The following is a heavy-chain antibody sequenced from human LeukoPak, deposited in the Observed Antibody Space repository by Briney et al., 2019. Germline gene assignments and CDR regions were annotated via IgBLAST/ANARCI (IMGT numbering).Heavy chain of an antibody. CDR3: AREGIAAAVMS. Sequence: SQTLSLTCTVSGGSISSGNYYWSWIRQPAGKGLEWIGRIYASGSTNHNPSLKSRVTISVDTSKDQFSLKLSSVTAADTAVYYCAREGIAAAVMSWGQGTLVTVSS. D-gene: IGHD6-13*01. V-gene: IGHV4-61*02. CDR2: IYASGST. CDR1: GGSISSGNYY. J-gene: IGHJ4*02.